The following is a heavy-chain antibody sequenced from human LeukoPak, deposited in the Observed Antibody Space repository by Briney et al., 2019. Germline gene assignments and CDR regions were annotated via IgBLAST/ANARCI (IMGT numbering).Heavy chain of an antibody. CDR2: IIPIFGTA. Sequence: AAVKVSRKGSGGTLSSYAISWVRPAPGQGLEWMGVIIPIFGTANYAQKFQGRVTIPADESTSTAYMELSSLRSEDTAVYYCARDPHYSSSWYQAEYFQHWGQGTLVTVSS. CDR3: ARDPHYSSSWYQAEYFQH. CDR1: GGTLSSYA. D-gene: IGHD6-13*01. J-gene: IGHJ1*01. V-gene: IGHV1-69*13.